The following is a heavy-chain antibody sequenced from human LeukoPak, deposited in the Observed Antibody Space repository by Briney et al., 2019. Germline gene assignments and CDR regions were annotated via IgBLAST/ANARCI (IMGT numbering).Heavy chain of an antibody. D-gene: IGHD6-13*01. CDR2: IYSGGST. V-gene: IGHV3-53*01. CDR3: ARGLQQQQILGDYYYGMDV. CDR1: GFTVSSNY. J-gene: IGHJ6*02. Sequence: GGSLRLSCAASGFTVSSNYMSWVRQAPGKGLEWVSVIYSGGSTYFADSVKGRFTISRDNSNNTLCLQMNNLRTEDTAVYYCARGLQQQQILGDYYYGMDVWGQGTTVTVSS.